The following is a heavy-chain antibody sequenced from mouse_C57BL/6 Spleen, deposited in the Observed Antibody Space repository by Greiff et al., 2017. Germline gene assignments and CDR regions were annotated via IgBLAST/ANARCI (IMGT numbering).Heavy chain of an antibody. CDR2: IHPNSGST. Sequence: VQLQQPGAELVKPGASVKLSCKASGYTFTSYWMHWVKQRPGQGLEWIGMIHPNSGSTNYNEKFKSKATLTVDKSSSTASMQLSSLTSEDSAVYYCARWITTDVGYFDVWGTGTTVTVSS. J-gene: IGHJ1*03. D-gene: IGHD1-1*01. CDR1: GYTFTSYW. CDR3: ARWITTDVGYFDV. V-gene: IGHV1-64*01.